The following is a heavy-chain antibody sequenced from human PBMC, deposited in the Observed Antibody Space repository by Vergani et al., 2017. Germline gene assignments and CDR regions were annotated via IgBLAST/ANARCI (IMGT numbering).Heavy chain of an antibody. CDR3: ASKRGACRAAYCHSYDF. J-gene: IGHJ4*02. Sequence: QVQLQESGPGLVKPSETLSLTCTVSGDSVISTDYHWGWIRQPPGKGREWIGSMDYSGSTSYNPSLECRISISFETPKNQFSLRLTSVTAADTAVYYCASKRGACRAAYCHSYDFWGPGTLVGVSS. CDR2: MDYSGST. D-gene: IGHD2-15*01. V-gene: IGHV4-39*01. CDR1: GDSVISTDYH.